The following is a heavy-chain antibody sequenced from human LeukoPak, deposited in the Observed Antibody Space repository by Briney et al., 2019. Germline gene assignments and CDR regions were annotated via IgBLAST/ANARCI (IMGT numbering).Heavy chain of an antibody. D-gene: IGHD2-15*01. CDR1: GISFSTSA. CDR2: ISASGDET. V-gene: IGHV3-23*01. J-gene: IGHJ5*02. CDR3: AKGSGGAAFDP. Sequence: GGSLRLSCAASGISFSTSAMSWVRQAPGKGLEWVSVISASGDETYYADSAKGRFTISRDNSKSTLFLQMNSLRAEDTAVYHCAKGSGGAAFDPWGQGTLGSASS.